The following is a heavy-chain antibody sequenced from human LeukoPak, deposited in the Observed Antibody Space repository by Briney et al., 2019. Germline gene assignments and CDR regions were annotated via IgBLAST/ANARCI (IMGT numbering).Heavy chain of an antibody. CDR3: AREVVGASSGDY. Sequence: GGSLRLSCAASGFTFSAYNMIWVRQAPGKGLEWLSYISGSSSAIYYADSVQGRFTISRDNAKNSLYLQMNSLRAEDTAVYYCAREVVGASSGDYWGQGTLVTVSS. CDR1: GFTFSAYN. CDR2: ISGSSSAI. V-gene: IGHV3-48*04. D-gene: IGHD1-26*01. J-gene: IGHJ4*02.